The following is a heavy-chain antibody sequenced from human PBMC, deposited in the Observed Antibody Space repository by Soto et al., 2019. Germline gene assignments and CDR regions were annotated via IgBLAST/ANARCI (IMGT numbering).Heavy chain of an antibody. CDR3: ARVTGPTGYYGMDV. CDR1: GYTFTSYD. CDR2: MNPNSGNT. D-gene: IGHD1-7*01. J-gene: IGHJ6*01. V-gene: IGHV1-8*01. Sequence: ASVKVSCEASGYTFTSYDMNWVRQATGQGLEGMGWMNPNSGNTGYAQKFQGRVTMTRNTSISTAYMELSSLRSEDTAVYYCARVTGPTGYYGMDVWGQGNTVTV.